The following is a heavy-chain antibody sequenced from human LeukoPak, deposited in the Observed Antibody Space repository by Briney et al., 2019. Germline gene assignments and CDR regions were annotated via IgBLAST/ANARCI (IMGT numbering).Heavy chain of an antibody. J-gene: IGHJ4*02. D-gene: IGHD2-15*01. V-gene: IGHV4-31*03. CDR3: ARVLLPYYFDY. CDR1: GGSISSGGYY. CDR2: IYYSGST. Sequence: SETLSLTCTVSGGSISSGGYYWSWIRQHPGTGLEWIGYIYYSGSTYYNPSLKSRVTISVDTSKNRFSLKLSSVTAADTAVYYCARVLLPYYFDYWGQGTLVTVSS.